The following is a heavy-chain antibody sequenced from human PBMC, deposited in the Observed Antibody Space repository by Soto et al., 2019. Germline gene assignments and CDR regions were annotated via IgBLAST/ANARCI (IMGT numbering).Heavy chain of an antibody. CDR3: AREANTIYAPHGLDV. CDR2: LSSGSFYI. CDR1: GFTFESYS. Sequence: GGSPRLPGAVSGFTFESYSKTWVRQASGQGLEWLPSLSSGSFYIFHADSIRGRFTISRDDAKNLLFLQMNSLTIEDTATYDCAREANTIYAPHGLDVWGQGTAVTVSS. V-gene: IGHV3-21*01. J-gene: IGHJ6*02. D-gene: IGHD3-3*01.